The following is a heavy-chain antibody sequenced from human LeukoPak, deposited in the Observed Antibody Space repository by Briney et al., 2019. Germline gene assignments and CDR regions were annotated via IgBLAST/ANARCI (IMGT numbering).Heavy chain of an antibody. J-gene: IGHJ4*02. Sequence: ASVKVSCKASGYTFTSYGISWVRQAPGQGLEWMGWINPNSGGTNYAQKFQGRVTMTRDTSISTAYMELSRLRSDDTAVYYCARGVSSGWYYSYFDYWGQGTLVTVSS. D-gene: IGHD6-19*01. CDR1: GYTFTSYG. V-gene: IGHV1-2*02. CDR2: INPNSGGT. CDR3: ARGVSSGWYYSYFDY.